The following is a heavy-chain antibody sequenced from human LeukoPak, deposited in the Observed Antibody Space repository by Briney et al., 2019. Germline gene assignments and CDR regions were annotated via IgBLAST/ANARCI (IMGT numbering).Heavy chain of an antibody. CDR1: GFTFSSYW. CDR2: IKQDGSEK. J-gene: IGHJ4*02. D-gene: IGHD5-18*01. Sequence: GGSLRLSCAASGFTFSSYWMSWVRQAPGKGLEWVANIKQDGSEKYYADSVKGRFTISRDNAKNSLYLQMNSLRAEDTAVYYCARYRARNSYGYDYWGQGTLVTVSS. CDR3: ARYRARNSYGYDY. V-gene: IGHV3-7*03.